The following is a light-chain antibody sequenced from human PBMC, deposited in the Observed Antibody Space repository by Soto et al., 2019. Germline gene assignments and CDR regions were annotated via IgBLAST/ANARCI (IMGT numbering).Light chain of an antibody. Sequence: QSVLTQPPSASGTPGQWVTISCSGSRSNIGGNTVNWYQQYPGAAPKLLIFSDNQRPSGVPDRFSGSKSGTSASLAISGLQYEDEADYHCAAWDDSLKGLVFGGGTKVTVL. J-gene: IGLJ3*02. V-gene: IGLV1-44*01. CDR3: AAWDDSLKGLV. CDR1: RSNIGGNT. CDR2: SDN.